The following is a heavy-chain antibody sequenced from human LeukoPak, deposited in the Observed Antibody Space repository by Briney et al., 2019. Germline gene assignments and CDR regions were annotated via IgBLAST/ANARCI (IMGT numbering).Heavy chain of an antibody. D-gene: IGHD6-19*01. CDR1: GFTFSNYA. CDR2: ISGTGGTT. V-gene: IGHV3-23*01. J-gene: IGHJ1*01. CDR3: ARDTQAVAGSFQH. Sequence: PGGSLRLSCAASGFTFSNYAMSWVRQAPGKGLEWVSGISGTGGTTYYVDSVKGRFTISRDNAKNSLYLQMNSLRAEDTAVYYCARDTQAVAGSFQHWGQGTLVTVSS.